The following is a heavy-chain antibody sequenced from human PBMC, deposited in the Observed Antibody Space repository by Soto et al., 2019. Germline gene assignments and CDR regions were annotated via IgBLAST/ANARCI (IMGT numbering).Heavy chain of an antibody. J-gene: IGHJ4*02. D-gene: IGHD1-26*01. CDR2: ISGSGGST. Sequence: EVQLLESGGGLVQPGGSLRLSCAASGFTFSSYAMSWVRQAPGKGLEWVSAISGSGGSTYYADSVKGRFTISRDNSKNTLYLQMNSLRAEDTAVYYCAKDGEKWWELLAGGPSPGFDYWGQGTLVTVSS. CDR1: GFTFSSYA. V-gene: IGHV3-23*01. CDR3: AKDGEKWWELLAGGPSPGFDY.